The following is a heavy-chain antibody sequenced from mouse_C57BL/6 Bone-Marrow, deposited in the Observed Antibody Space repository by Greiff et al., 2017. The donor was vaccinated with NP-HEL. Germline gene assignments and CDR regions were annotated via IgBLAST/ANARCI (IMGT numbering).Heavy chain of an antibody. J-gene: IGHJ2*01. Sequence: QVQLQQSGAELAKPGASVKLSCKASGYTFTSYWMHWVKQRPGQGLDWIGYINPSSGYTKYNQKFKDKATLTADKSSSTAYMQLSSLTYEDSAVYYCASQKFYYDYSGDYWGQGTTLTVSS. V-gene: IGHV1-7*01. CDR1: GYTFTSYW. CDR2: INPSSGYT. CDR3: ASQKFYYDYSGDY. D-gene: IGHD2-4*01.